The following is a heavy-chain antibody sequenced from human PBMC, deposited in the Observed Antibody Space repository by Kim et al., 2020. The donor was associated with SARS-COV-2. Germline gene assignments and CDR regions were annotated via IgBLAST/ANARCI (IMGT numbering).Heavy chain of an antibody. J-gene: IGHJ4*02. V-gene: IGHV3-23*01. CDR1: GFTFSSYA. Sequence: GGSLRLSCAASGFTFSSYAMSWVRQAPGKGLEWVSAISGSGGSTYYADSVKGRFTISRDNSKNTLYLQMNSLRAEDTAVYYCAKDGGIVGFGELSLSFDYWGQGTLVTVSS. D-gene: IGHD3-10*01. CDR3: AKDGGIVGFGELSLSFDY. CDR2: ISGSGGST.